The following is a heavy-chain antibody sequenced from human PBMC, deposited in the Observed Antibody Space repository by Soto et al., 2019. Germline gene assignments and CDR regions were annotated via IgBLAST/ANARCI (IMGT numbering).Heavy chain of an antibody. J-gene: IGHJ4*02. CDR2: IYPGNSDT. CDR1: GYNFANYW. V-gene: IGHV5-51*01. Sequence: QQVPSGAEVKKPGESLKISCKGSGYNFANYWIGWVRQMPGKGLEWMGIIYPGNSDTRYSPSFQGQVTFSADTSISTAYLEWSSPKASDTAIYYCARHVYYDVLKKNYWGQGTLVTVSS. CDR3: ARHVYYDVLKKNY. D-gene: IGHD3-9*01.